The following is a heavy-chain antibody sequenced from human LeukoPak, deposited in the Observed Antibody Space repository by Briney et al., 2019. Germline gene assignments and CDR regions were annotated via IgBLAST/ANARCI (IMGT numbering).Heavy chain of an antibody. CDR2: ISGSGSTI. V-gene: IGHV3-11*01. D-gene: IGHD5-18*01. Sequence: GESLRLSCAGYGFTLSDYYMTWIRQAPGKGLECLSYISGSGSTIYHADSVKGRFTTSRDNAKNSLYLQMDSLRAEDTAIYYCARDWRNKGMDVWGQGTLVTVSS. CDR1: GFTLSDYY. CDR3: ARDWRNKGMDV. J-gene: IGHJ4*02.